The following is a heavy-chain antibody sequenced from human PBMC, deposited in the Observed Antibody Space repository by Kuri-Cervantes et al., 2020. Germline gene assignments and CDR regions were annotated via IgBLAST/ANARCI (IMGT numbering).Heavy chain of an antibody. CDR3: ASPSIAVAGTWYYYYGMDV. V-gene: IGHV3-21*01. CDR2: ISSSSSYI. Sequence: GGSLRLSCAASGFTFSSHSMNWVRQAPGKGLEWVSSISSSSSYIYYADSVKGRFTISRDNAKNSLYLQMNSLRAEDTAVYYCASPSIAVAGTWYYYYGMDVWGQGTTVTVSS. CDR1: GFTFSSHS. J-gene: IGHJ6*02. D-gene: IGHD6-19*01.